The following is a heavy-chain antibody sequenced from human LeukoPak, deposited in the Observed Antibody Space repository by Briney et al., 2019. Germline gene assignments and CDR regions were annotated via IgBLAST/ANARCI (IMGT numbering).Heavy chain of an antibody. Sequence: GGSLRLSCAASGFTVSSNYMSWVRQAPGKGLEWVANIKQDGSEKYYVDSVKGRFTISRDNAKNSLYLQMNSLRAEDTAVYYCASGSSPGVGAFDIWGQGTMVTVSS. J-gene: IGHJ3*02. D-gene: IGHD1-26*01. CDR3: ASGSSPGVGAFDI. CDR1: GFTVSSNY. CDR2: IKQDGSEK. V-gene: IGHV3-7*01.